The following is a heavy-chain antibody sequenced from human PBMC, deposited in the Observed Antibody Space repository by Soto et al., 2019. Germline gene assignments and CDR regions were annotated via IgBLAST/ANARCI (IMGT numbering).Heavy chain of an antibody. Sequence: PGESLKISCKGSGYSFTSYWIGWVRQMPGKGLEWMGIIYPGDSDTRYSPSFQGQVTISRDNSKNTLYLQMNSLRAEDTAVCYCARDVGQLVDYYYYGMDVWGQGTTVTVSS. D-gene: IGHD6-6*01. CDR3: ARDVGQLVDYYYYGMDV. CDR1: GYSFTSYW. CDR2: IYPGDSDT. J-gene: IGHJ6*02. V-gene: IGHV5-51*01.